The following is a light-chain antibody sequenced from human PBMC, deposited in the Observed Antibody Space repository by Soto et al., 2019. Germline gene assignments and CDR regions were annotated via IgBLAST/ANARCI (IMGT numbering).Light chain of an antibody. CDR1: QDIRDQ. J-gene: IGKJ1*01. CDR3: QKYHTTPRS. CDR2: EAS. V-gene: IGKV1-27*01. Sequence: DFQVTQSPSSLYASVGDRVTITCRASQDIRDQLAWYQHKPGKVPKLLIYEASTLQSGVPSRFSGGGSGTDFSLTITSLQPEDVATYYCQKYHTTPRSFGQGTRVELK.